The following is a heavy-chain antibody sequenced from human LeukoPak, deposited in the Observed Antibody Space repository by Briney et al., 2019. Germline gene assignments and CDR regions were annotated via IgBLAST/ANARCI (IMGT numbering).Heavy chain of an antibody. CDR3: ARGSFSGIQLWLFSDENWFDP. D-gene: IGHD5-18*01. CDR1: GFTFSSYA. J-gene: IGHJ5*02. Sequence: GGSLRLSCAASGFTFSSYAMHWVRQAPGKGLEWVAVISYDGSNKYYADSVKGRFTISRDNSKNTLYLQMNSLRAEDTAVYYCARGSFSGIQLWLFSDENWFDPWGQGTLVTVSS. CDR2: ISYDGSNK. V-gene: IGHV3-30*04.